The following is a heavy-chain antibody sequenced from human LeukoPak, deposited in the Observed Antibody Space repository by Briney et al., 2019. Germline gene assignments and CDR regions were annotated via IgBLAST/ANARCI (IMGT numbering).Heavy chain of an antibody. Sequence: GGSLRLSCAASGFTFSSYEMNWVRQAPGKGLEWVSTIGSGGVNTYFADSVKGRFTISRDNSKNTLYLQMNSLRAEDTAVYYCAKLFQLDYWGQGTLVTVSS. J-gene: IGHJ4*02. CDR3: AKLFQLDY. CDR1: GFTFSSYE. V-gene: IGHV3-23*01. CDR2: IGSGGVNT.